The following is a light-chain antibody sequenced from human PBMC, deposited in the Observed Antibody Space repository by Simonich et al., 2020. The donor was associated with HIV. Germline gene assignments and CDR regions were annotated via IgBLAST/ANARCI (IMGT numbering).Light chain of an antibody. CDR3: QQYNNWPPYT. J-gene: IGKJ2*01. CDR2: GAS. CDR1: QSVSTN. V-gene: IGKV3-15*01. Sequence: EIVLTQSPGTLSLSPGARATLSCRASQSVSTNLAWYQQKPGQAPRLLIYGASPRTTGIPARFSGSGSGRDFTLTISSLQSEDFAVYYCQQYNNWPPYTFGQGTKLEIK.